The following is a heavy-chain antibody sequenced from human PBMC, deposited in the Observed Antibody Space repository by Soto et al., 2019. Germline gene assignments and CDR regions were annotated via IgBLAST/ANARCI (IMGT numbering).Heavy chain of an antibody. J-gene: IGHJ6*02. D-gene: IGHD6-13*01. CDR1: GDSVSNNSAA. CDR2: TYYRSKWYN. Sequence: SQTLSLTCAISGDSVSNNSAAWNWIRQSPSRGLEWLGRTYYRSKWYNDYAVSVKSRITINPDTSKNQFSLQLNSVTPEDTAVYYCARDSSSWTGSYYYGMDVWGQGTTVTVSS. CDR3: ARDSSSWTGSYYYGMDV. V-gene: IGHV6-1*01.